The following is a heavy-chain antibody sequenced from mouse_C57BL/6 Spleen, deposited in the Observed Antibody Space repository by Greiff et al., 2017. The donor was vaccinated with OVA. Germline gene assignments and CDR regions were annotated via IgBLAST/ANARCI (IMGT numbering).Heavy chain of an antibody. V-gene: IGHV1-64*01. Sequence: VQLQQPGAELVKPGASVKLSCKASGYTFTSYWMHWVKQRPGQGLEWIGMIHPNSGGTNYNEKFKSKATLTVYKSSSTAYMQLSSLTSEDSAVYYCARGNYYFDYWGQGTTLTVSS. D-gene: IGHD2-1*01. CDR1: GYTFTSYW. J-gene: IGHJ2*01. CDR2: IHPNSGGT. CDR3: ARGNYYFDY.